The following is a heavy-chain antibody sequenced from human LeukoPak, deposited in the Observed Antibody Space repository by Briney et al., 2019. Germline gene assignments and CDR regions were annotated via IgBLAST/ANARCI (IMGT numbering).Heavy chain of an antibody. CDR1: GFTFSSYW. Sequence: QSWGSLRLSCAASGFTFSSYWMHWVRQAPGKGLVWVSRVNSDGSTTSYADSVKGRFTISRDNAKNTLYLQMNSLRAEDTAVYYCASDFWSGYYPPMGVNYWGQGTLVTASS. CDR3: ASDFWSGYYPPMGVNY. V-gene: IGHV3-74*01. D-gene: IGHD3-3*01. CDR2: VNSDGSTT. J-gene: IGHJ4*02.